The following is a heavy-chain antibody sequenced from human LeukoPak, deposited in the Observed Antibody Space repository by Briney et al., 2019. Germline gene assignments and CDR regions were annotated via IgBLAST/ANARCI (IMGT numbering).Heavy chain of an antibody. J-gene: IGHJ6*04. CDR2: IYYSGST. Sequence: PSQTLSLTCTVSGGSISSGDYYWSRVRQPPGKGLEWLGYIYYSGSTYYNPSLKSRVTISVDTSKNQFSLKLSSVTAADTAVYYCARDHRRITMVRGVIPPGYYYYGMDVWGKGTTVTVSS. V-gene: IGHV4-30-4*01. D-gene: IGHD3-10*01. CDR1: GGSISSGDYY. CDR3: ARDHRRITMVRGVIPPGYYYYGMDV.